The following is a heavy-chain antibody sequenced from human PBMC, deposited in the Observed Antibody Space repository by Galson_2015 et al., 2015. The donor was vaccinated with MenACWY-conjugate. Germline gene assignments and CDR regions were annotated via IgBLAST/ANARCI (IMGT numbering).Heavy chain of an antibody. D-gene: IGHD2-21*01. CDR2: IKSQTDGGKI. Sequence: SLRLSCAGSAFTFSNAYMSWVRQAPGKGLEWVGRIKSQTDGGKIDYAAPVKGRFTISRDDSKNTLYLQMSSLKIEDTAVYYCTTHKPDSWGGLLLHFDMDVWGKGTTVTVSS. CDR1: AFTFSNAY. V-gene: IGHV3-15*01. J-gene: IGHJ6*03. CDR3: TTHKPDSWGGLLLHFDMDV.